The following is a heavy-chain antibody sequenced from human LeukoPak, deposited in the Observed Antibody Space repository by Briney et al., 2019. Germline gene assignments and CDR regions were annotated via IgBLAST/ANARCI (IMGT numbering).Heavy chain of an antibody. J-gene: IGHJ4*02. CDR2: IYYSGST. CDR3: ARVEMATIDY. CDR1: GGSISSGGYY. V-gene: IGHV4-31*03. Sequence: PSQTLSLTCTVSGGSISSGGYYWGWIRQHPGKGLEWIGYIYYSGSTYYNPSLKSRFTISVDTSKNQFSLKLSSVTAADTAVYYCARVEMATIDYWGQGTLVTVSS. D-gene: IGHD5-24*01.